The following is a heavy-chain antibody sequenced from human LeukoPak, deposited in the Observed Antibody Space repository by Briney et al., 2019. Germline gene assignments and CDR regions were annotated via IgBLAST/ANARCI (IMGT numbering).Heavy chain of an antibody. Sequence: GGSLRLSCAASGFTFSSYWMNWVRQAPGKGLEWVANIKQDGSEKYYVDSVKGRFIISRDNAKNSLYLQMNSLRAEDTAVYYCAREAYDDFWSGSWRYYYYMDVWGKGTTVTVSS. CDR2: IKQDGSEK. CDR1: GFTFSSYW. D-gene: IGHD3-3*01. V-gene: IGHV3-7*01. J-gene: IGHJ6*03. CDR3: AREAYDDFWSGSWRYYYYMDV.